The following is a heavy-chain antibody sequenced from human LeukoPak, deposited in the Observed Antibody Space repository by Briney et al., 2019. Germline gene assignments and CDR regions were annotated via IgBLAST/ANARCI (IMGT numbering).Heavy chain of an antibody. CDR3: ARARMVRGVMTPNFDY. D-gene: IGHD3-10*01. V-gene: IGHV4-34*01. J-gene: IGHJ4*02. CDR1: GGSFSGYY. CDR2: INHSGST. Sequence: PSETLSLTCAVYGGSFSGYYWSWIRQPPGKGLEWIGEINHSGSTNYNPSLKSRVTLSVDTSKNQFSLKLSSVTAADTAVYYCARARMVRGVMTPNFDYWGQGTLVTVSS.